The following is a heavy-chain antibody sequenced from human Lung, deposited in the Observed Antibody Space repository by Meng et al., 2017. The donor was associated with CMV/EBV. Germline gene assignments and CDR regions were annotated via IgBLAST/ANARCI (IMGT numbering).Heavy chain of an antibody. D-gene: IGHD3-22*01. CDR1: GITFSCYA. Sequence: SWEAAGITFSCYAMSWVRQAPGKGAEWGSVIYSGGGSTYYADFVKGRFDIARVNSKNTLYLQMNSLRAENTGIYYLAKAPLSYYSDSSDYYVFDVWGQGTXVTVSS. CDR3: AKAPLSYYSDSSDYYVFDV. CDR2: IYSGGGST. V-gene: IGHV3-23*03. J-gene: IGHJ4*02.